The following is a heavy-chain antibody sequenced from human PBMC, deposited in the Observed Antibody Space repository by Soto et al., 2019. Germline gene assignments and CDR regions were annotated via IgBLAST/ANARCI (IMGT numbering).Heavy chain of an antibody. J-gene: IGHJ4*02. Sequence: PRGSLRLSCAASGFTSSSYSMNCVRQAPRKGQGWASYISSSMSTKYYADAVKGRFTISRENAKNSLYLQMNSLRAEDTAVYYFARDSAPIDYWGQGTLVTVSS. CDR3: ARDSAPIDY. CDR1: GFTSSSYS. D-gene: IGHD1-26*01. V-gene: IGHV3-48*01. CDR2: ISSSMSTK.